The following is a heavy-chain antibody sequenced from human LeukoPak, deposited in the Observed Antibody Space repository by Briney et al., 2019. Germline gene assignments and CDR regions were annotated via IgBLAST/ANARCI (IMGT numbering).Heavy chain of an antibody. Sequence: GESLKISCKGSGYNFTNYWVGWVRQMSGKGLEWMGIIYPGDSDTSYSPSFQGQATISAEKSISTSYLQWSSLKASDTAMYYCARSCNWNYDYLDYWGQGTLVTVSS. V-gene: IGHV5-51*01. CDR2: IYPGDSDT. CDR3: ARSCNWNYDYLDY. J-gene: IGHJ4*02. D-gene: IGHD1-7*01. CDR1: GYNFTNYW.